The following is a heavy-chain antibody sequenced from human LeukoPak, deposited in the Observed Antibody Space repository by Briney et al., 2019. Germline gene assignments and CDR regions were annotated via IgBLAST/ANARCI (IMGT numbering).Heavy chain of an antibody. CDR1: GASISSYS. V-gene: IGHV4-4*09. D-gene: IGHD4-17*01. CDR2: IYTTGST. J-gene: IGHJ4*02. CDR3: ARGPGGTTDNFDY. Sequence: PSETLSLTCSVSGASISSYSWSWIRQPPGKGLEWIGYIYTTGSTDYNPSLKSRVTMSGDTSKNQFSLKLSSATAADTAIYYCARGPGGTTDNFDYWGQGTLVTVSS.